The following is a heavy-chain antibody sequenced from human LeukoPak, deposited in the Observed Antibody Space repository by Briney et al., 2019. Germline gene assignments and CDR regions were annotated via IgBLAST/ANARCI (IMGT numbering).Heavy chain of an antibody. D-gene: IGHD1-14*01. CDR3: ARTGRRGYFDF. V-gene: IGHV4-59*01. Sequence: SETLSLTCNVSGASISDYYWSWVRQSPEKGLEWIASLLYRGTTHYNPSLRSRDAISDDTSNNQFFLRLTSVTTTDTAVYYCARTGRRGYFDFWGRGTLVTVSS. CDR1: GASISDYY. CDR2: LLYRGTT. J-gene: IGHJ2*01.